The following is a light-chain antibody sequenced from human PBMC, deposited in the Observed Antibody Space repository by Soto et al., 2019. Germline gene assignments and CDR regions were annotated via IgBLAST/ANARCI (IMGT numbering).Light chain of an antibody. Sequence: DIVMTQSPDSVAVSLGERATINCRSNQSLLYSLNDKNFLAWYQQKPGQPPRLLIYWASTRASGVPDRFSGSGSERDFTLTINGLQAEDVAVYYCQQFSRTPLTFGGGTKVEI. CDR2: WAS. CDR1: QSLLYSLNDKNF. V-gene: IGKV4-1*01. CDR3: QQFSRTPLT. J-gene: IGKJ4*01.